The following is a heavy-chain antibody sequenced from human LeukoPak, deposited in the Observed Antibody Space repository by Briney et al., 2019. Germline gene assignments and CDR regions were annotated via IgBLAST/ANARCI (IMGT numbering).Heavy chain of an antibody. CDR3: AKVRYFDWLSPFNWFDP. D-gene: IGHD3-9*01. CDR2: ISGSGGRT. CDR1: GFAFSSYA. J-gene: IGHJ5*02. Sequence: GGSLRLSCAASGFAFSSYAMSWVRQAPGKGPEWVSAISGSGGRTYYADSVKGRFTISRDNSKNTLYLQMNSLRAEDTAVYYCAKVRYFDWLSPFNWFDPWGQGTLVTVSS. V-gene: IGHV3-23*01.